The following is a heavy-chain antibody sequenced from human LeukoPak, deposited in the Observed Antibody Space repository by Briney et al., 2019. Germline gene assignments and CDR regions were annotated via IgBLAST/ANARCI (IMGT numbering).Heavy chain of an antibody. V-gene: IGHV3-21*01. Sequence: PGGSLRLSCAASGFTFSSYSMNWVRQAPGKGLEWVSSISSSSSYIYYADSVKGRFTISRDNAKNSLYLQMNSLRAEDTAVYYCASLGYSSGYYLNAFDIWVQGTMVTVSS. CDR3: ASLGYSSGYYLNAFDI. CDR2: ISSSSSYI. J-gene: IGHJ3*02. CDR1: GFTFSSYS. D-gene: IGHD3-22*01.